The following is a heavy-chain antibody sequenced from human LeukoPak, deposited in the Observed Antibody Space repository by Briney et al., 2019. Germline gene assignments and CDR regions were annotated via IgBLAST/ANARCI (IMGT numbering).Heavy chain of an antibody. V-gene: IGHV5-51*01. CDR1: GYSFTSYW. CDR2: IYPGDSDT. D-gene: IGHD3-10*01. Sequence: GESLKISCKGSGYSFTSYWIGWVRQMPGKGLEWMGIIYPGDSDTRYSPSFQGQVTISADKSISTAYLQWSSLKASDTAMYYCARPLMVRGVNSYYFDYWGQGTLVTVSS. J-gene: IGHJ4*02. CDR3: ARPLMVRGVNSYYFDY.